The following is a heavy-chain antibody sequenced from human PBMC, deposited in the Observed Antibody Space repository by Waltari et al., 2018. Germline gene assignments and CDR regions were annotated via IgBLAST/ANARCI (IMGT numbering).Heavy chain of an antibody. CDR3: VKEDINFDGFES. CDR1: GFTFRYYA. D-gene: IGHD1-1*01. V-gene: IGHV3-23*01. J-gene: IGHJ4*02. CDR2: ISPNSDKI. Sequence: EVQLLESGGGLVQPGGSLRLSCVASGFTFRYYAMTWVRQGPGKGLEYVSSISPNSDKIFYADAVKGRFTISRDSAKSTLYLQMNSLRTEDTALYYCVKEDINFDGFESWGQGTLVTVSS.